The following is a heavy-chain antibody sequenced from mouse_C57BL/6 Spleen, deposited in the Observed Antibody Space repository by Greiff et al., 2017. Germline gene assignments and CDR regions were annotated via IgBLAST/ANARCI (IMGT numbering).Heavy chain of an antibody. CDR1: GYTFTDHT. CDR2: IYPRDGST. Sequence: VQLQQSDAELVKPGASVKISCKVSGYTFTDHTLHWMKQRPEQGLEWIGYIYPRDGSTKYNEKFKGKATLTADKSSSTAYMQLNSLTSEDSAVYFCARDYYYGSSPFAYWGQGTLVTVSA. J-gene: IGHJ3*01. D-gene: IGHD1-1*01. V-gene: IGHV1-78*01. CDR3: ARDYYYGSSPFAY.